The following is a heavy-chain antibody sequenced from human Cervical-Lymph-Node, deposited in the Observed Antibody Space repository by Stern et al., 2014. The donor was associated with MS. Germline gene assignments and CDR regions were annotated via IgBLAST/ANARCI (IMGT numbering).Heavy chain of an antibody. CDR3: ARTKTVTTYYGMDV. J-gene: IGHJ6*02. CDR1: GYTFTDYY. D-gene: IGHD4-17*01. CDR2: IVPVQGGT. V-gene: IGHV1-2*02. Sequence: QVQLVQSGAEVKKPGASVKVSCKASGYTFTDYYLHWVRQAPGQGLEWMGGIVPVQGGTISSQNFQGRFTMTRDTVISTAYMELSRLTSDDTAVYYCARTKTVTTYYGMDVWGQGTTVTVSS.